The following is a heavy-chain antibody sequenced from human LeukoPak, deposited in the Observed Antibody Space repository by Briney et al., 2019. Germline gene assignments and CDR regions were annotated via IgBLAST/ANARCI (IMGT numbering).Heavy chain of an antibody. CDR3: GRDLPTDYFGC. CDR2: INSDGTST. CDR1: LFTFRRYW. D-gene: IGHD1-26*01. V-gene: IGHV3-74*01. Sequence: VGSLRLSSAPSLFTFRRYWMHWVRQAPGKGLVWVSRINSDGTSTNYADSVKGRLTISRDNAKNTVYVQRSSRRVDDSDVYYCGRDLPTDYFGCWGQGNRV. J-gene: IGHJ4*02.